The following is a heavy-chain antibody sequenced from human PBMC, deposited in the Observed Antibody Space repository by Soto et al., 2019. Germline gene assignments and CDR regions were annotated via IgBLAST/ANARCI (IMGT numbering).Heavy chain of an antibody. Sequence: SETLSLTCTVSGGSVNSYGYYWTWIRQSPGKGLEWIGSMYYSGDTYHNPSLKSRVTISVDTSKNQFSLKLSSVTAADTAVYYCASEFVWGQGTTVTV. CDR3: ASEFV. CDR2: MYYSGDT. J-gene: IGHJ6*02. V-gene: IGHV4-31*03. CDR1: GGSVNSYGYY.